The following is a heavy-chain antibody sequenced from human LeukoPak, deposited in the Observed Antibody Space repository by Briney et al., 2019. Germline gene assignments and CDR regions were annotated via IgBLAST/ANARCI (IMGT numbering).Heavy chain of an antibody. J-gene: IGHJ3*02. V-gene: IGHV3-48*03. CDR1: NFTFGSYD. CDR3: ARKAYCSDAVCPPWGAFDI. D-gene: IGHD2-8*01. Sequence: GGSLRLSCTASNFTFGSYDFNWVRQAPGKGLDWVSYIHTSGSTIYYADSMKGRFTIFRDNAKNSVYLQMSSLRAEDTALYYGARKAYCSDAVCPPWGAFDIWGQGTMVTVS. CDR2: IHTSGSTI.